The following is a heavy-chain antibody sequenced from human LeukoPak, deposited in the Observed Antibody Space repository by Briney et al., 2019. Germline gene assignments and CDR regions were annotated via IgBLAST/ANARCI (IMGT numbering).Heavy chain of an antibody. D-gene: IGHD6-19*01. CDR2: IWYDGSNK. J-gene: IGHJ4*02. CDR1: GFTFSDYG. V-gene: IGHV3-33*01. Sequence: PGGSLRLSCATSGFTFSDYGVHWVRRPPGIGLEWVAVIWYDGSNKYYADSVKGRFTISRVNSKNTLYLQMNSLRAEDTAVYYCARPRSGWWDFDYWGQGTLVTVSS. CDR3: ARPRSGWWDFDY.